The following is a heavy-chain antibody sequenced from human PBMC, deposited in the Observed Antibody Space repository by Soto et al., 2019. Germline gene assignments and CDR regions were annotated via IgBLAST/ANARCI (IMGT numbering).Heavy chain of an antibody. D-gene: IGHD6-6*01. J-gene: IGHJ6*03. Sequence: PGGSLRLSCAASGFTLSGYAMDWVRQAPGKGLEYVSGISSNGVGTYYANSVQGRFTISRDNSKNTVYLQMGSLRPEDMAVYYYARRARPDFYYMDDWGKGTTVTV. CDR2: ISSNGVGT. V-gene: IGHV3-64*01. CDR3: ARRARPDFYYMDD. CDR1: GFTLSGYA.